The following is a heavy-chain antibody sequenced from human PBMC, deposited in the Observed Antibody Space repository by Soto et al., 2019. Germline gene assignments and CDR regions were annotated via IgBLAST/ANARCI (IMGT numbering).Heavy chain of an antibody. V-gene: IGHV3-33*01. Sequence: GGSLRLSCAASGFTFSSYGMHWVRQAPGKGLEWVAVIWYDGSNKYYADSVKGRFTISRDNSKNTLYLQMNSLRAEDTAVYYCARGDSSSWYSLTALEYNWFDPWGQGTLVTVSS. J-gene: IGHJ5*02. CDR2: IWYDGSNK. CDR3: ARGDSSSWYSLTALEYNWFDP. D-gene: IGHD6-13*01. CDR1: GFTFSSYG.